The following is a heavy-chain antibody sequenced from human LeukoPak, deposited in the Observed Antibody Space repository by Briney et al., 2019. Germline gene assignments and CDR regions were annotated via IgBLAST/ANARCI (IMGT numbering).Heavy chain of an antibody. J-gene: IGHJ4*02. V-gene: IGHV3-66*01. CDR2: IYTGGNT. CDR1: GFSVSKNY. D-gene: IGHD6-6*01. Sequence: GGSLRPSCAASGFSVSKNYMSWVRQTPGRGLEWVSLIYTGGNTYYADSVKGRFTISRDQSKNTLYLQMNSLRGEDTALYYCVTRIAATYWGQGALVTVSS. CDR3: VTRIAATY.